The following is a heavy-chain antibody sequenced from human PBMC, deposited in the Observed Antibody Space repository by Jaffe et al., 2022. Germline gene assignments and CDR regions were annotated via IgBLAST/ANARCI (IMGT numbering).Heavy chain of an antibody. CDR1: GGSISSGSYY. V-gene: IGHV4-61*02. CDR2: IYTSGST. D-gene: IGHD6-13*01. CDR3: ARSSRGSSSFYYYYYMDV. Sequence: QVQLQESGPGLVKPSQTLSLTCTVSGGSISSGSYYWSWIRQPAGKGLEWIGRIYTSGSTNYNPSLKSRVTISVDTSKNQFSLKLSSVTAADTAVYYCARSSRGSSSFYYYYYMDVWGKGTTVTVSS. J-gene: IGHJ6*03.